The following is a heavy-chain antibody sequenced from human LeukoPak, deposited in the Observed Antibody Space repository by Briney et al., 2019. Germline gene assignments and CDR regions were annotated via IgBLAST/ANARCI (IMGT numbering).Heavy chain of an antibody. Sequence: GRSLRLSCVVSGFTFSSYGMHWVRQAPGKGLEWVAVISYDGSNKYYADSVKGRFTISRDNSKNTLYLQMNSLRAEDTAVYYCAKRGYYYDSSGYYSRTYFDYWGQGTLVIVSS. CDR3: AKRGYYYDSSGYYSRTYFDY. CDR1: GFTFSSYG. D-gene: IGHD3-22*01. V-gene: IGHV3-30*18. J-gene: IGHJ4*02. CDR2: ISYDGSNK.